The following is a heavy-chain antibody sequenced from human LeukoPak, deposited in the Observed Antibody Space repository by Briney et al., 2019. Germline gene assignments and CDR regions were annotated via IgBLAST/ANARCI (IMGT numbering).Heavy chain of an antibody. V-gene: IGHV3-23*01. CDR1: GFTFSSYA. CDR2: ISGSGGST. D-gene: IGHD3-3*01. J-gene: IGHJ4*02. CDR3: AKSKLRFLEWLLYPDY. Sequence: PGGSLRLSCAASGFTFSSYAMSWVRQAPGKGLEWVSAISGSGGSTYYADSVKGRFTIFRDNSKNTLYLQMNSLRAEDTAVYYCAKSKLRFLEWLLYPDYWGQGTLVTVSS.